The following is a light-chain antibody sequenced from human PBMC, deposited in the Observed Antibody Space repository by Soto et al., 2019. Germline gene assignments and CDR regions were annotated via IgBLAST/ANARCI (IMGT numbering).Light chain of an antibody. J-gene: IGKJ4*01. CDR3: QQYEAYPLT. CDR2: DAS. CDR1: QGIGIY. Sequence: DIQMTQSPSSLSASVGDRVTITCRASQGIGIYLAWFQQKAGRAPKSLIYDASSLQSGVPSKFSGNGSGTDFTLTISSLQPEDFATYYCQQYEAYPLTFGGGTRVEIK. V-gene: IGKV1-16*02.